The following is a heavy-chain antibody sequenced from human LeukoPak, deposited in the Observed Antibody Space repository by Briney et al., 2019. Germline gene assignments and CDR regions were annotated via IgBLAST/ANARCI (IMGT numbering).Heavy chain of an antibody. D-gene: IGHD1-14*01. CDR2: ITGSGDNT. CDR3: ARTTIGVSDAFDI. J-gene: IGHJ3*02. CDR1: GLTFSNYV. Sequence: QTGGSLRLSCAASGLTFSNYVMSWVRQAPGKGLEWVSCITGSGDNTYYADSVKGRFTISRDNSKNTLYLQMNSLRAEDTAVYYCARTTIGVSDAFDIWGQGIMVTVSS. V-gene: IGHV3-23*01.